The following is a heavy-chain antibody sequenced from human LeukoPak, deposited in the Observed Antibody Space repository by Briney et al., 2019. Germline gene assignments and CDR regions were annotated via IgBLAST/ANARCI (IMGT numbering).Heavy chain of an antibody. D-gene: IGHD1-14*01. J-gene: IGHJ4*02. CDR2: VDPKSGGT. Sequence: PVASVKVSCKTSGYTFTDHHMHWVRQAPGQGLEWMGRVDPKSGGTIYAQNFQGRVAMTSDTSTSTSSMEVSSLKSDDTAVYYCATETWYFASWGQGTLVTVSS. V-gene: IGHV1-2*02. CDR3: ATETWYFAS. CDR1: GYTFTDHH.